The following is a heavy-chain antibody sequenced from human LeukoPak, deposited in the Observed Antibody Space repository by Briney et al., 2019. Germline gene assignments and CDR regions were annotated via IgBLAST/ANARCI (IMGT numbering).Heavy chain of an antibody. CDR3: ARAPGRLAFDY. V-gene: IGHV1-46*01. J-gene: IGHJ4*02. CDR1: GYTFTSYY. Sequence: ASVKVSCKASGYTFTSYYMHWVRQAPGQGLEWMGIINPGGGSTSYAQKFQGRVTMTRDTSTSTVYMELSSLRSEDTAVYYCARAPGRLAFDYWGQGTLVTVSS. CDR2: INPGGGST.